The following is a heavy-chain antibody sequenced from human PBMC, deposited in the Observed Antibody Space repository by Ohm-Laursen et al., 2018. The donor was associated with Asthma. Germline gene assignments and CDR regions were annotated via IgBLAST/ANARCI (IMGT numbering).Heavy chain of an antibody. CDR3: ARDVMEWYLPAFDF. J-gene: IGHJ4*02. Sequence: SLRLSCAASGFAFSTYGMHWVRQAPGKGLEWVAVGGSYYDGGLKYYADSVNGRFTVSRGDSKNTLYLQMNSLRPDDTAVYYCARDVMEWYLPAFDFWGQGTLVTVSS. V-gene: IGHV3-30*19. CDR1: GFAFSTYG. CDR2: GGSYYDGGLK. D-gene: IGHD3-3*01.